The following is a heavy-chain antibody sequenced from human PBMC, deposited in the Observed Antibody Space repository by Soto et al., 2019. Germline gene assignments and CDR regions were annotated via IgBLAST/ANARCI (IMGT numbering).Heavy chain of an antibody. CDR2: IHYTGTT. V-gene: IGHV4-39*01. CDR3: XRVLGEQGNPYFVGFDS. D-gene: IGHD3-9*01. Sequence: SETLSLTCTVIDYSITGHSYYWGWIRQSPGTEMQWIGTIHYTGTTSYNPSLQGRATIAIDGSKNQMFLKLISVTAADTAVYYCXRVLGEQGNPYFVGFDSWGQGTEVTVSS. CDR1: DYSITGHSYY. J-gene: IGHJ4*02.